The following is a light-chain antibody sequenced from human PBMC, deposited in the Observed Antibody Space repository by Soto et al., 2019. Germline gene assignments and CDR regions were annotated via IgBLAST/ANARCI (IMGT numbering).Light chain of an antibody. Sequence: QSALTQPASVSGSPGQSITISCTGTNSDVGRYNYVSWYQQHPGKAPKFMIYDVSSRPSGVSDRFSGSKSGNTASLTISGRQAEDEADYYCSSYTTSNTRQIVFGTGTKLTVL. V-gene: IGLV2-14*01. CDR2: DVS. CDR3: SSYTTSNTRQIV. CDR1: NSDVGRYNY. J-gene: IGLJ1*01.